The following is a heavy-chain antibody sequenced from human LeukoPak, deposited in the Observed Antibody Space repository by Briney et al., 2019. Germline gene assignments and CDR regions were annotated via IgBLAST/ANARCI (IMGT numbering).Heavy chain of an antibody. CDR2: IIPILGIA. Sequence: GASVKVSCKASGGTFSSYTISWVRPAPGQGLEWMGRIIPILGIANYAQKFQGRVTITADKSTSTAYMELSSLRSEDTAVYYCASENYCDSSGYYRGYFDYWGQATLVTVSS. V-gene: IGHV1-69*02. CDR1: GGTFSSYT. D-gene: IGHD3-22*01. CDR3: ASENYCDSSGYYRGYFDY. J-gene: IGHJ4*02.